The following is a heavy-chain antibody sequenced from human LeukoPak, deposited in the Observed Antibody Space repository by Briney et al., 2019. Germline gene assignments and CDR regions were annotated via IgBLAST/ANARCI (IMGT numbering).Heavy chain of an antibody. CDR3: ARGQSGTPHYYYGMDV. V-gene: IGHV3-53*01. CDR2: IYSGGST. Sequence: PGGSLRLSCAASGFVVSSNYMSWVRQAPGMGLEWVSIIYSGGSTYYADSVKGRFTVSRDNSKNTLSLRMNSLRAEDTAVYYCARGQSGTPHYYYGMDVWGQGTTVTVSS. CDR1: GFVVSSNY. J-gene: IGHJ6*02. D-gene: IGHD3-10*01.